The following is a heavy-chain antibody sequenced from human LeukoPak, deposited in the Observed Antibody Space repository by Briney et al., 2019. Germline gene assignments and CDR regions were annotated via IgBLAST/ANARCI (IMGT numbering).Heavy chain of an antibody. CDR2: IGAGSST. J-gene: IGHJ4*02. Sequence: GGSLRLSCAASGFTFSSYAMSWVRQAPGKGLEWVSAIGAGSSTYYADSVKGRFTFSRDNSKNTLYLQMNGLRAEDTAVYYCAKGGSTSPNGINDYWGQGTLVTVSS. D-gene: IGHD2-2*01. CDR1: GFTFSSYA. V-gene: IGHV3-23*01. CDR3: AKGGSTSPNGINDY.